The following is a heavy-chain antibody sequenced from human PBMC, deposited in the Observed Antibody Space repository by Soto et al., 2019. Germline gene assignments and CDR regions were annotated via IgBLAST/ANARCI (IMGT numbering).Heavy chain of an antibody. V-gene: IGHV4-30-4*01. Sequence: KTSETLSLTCTVSGGSISSGDYYWSWIRQPPGKGLEWIGYIYYSGSTYYNPSLKSRVTISVDTSKNQFSLKLSSVTAADTAVYYCARDRSGKGGNWFDPWGQGTLVTVSS. CDR3: ARDRSGKGGNWFDP. J-gene: IGHJ5*02. D-gene: IGHD6-13*01. CDR2: IYYSGST. CDR1: GGSISSGDYY.